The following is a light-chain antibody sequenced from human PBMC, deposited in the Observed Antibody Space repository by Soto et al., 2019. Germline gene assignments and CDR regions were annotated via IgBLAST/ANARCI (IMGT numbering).Light chain of an antibody. J-gene: IGKJ4*01. V-gene: IGKV3-11*01. CDR2: DAS. CDR3: QQRSTWPST. Sequence: EIVLTQSPATLSLSPGDRATLSCRASQSVSSYLAWYQQKPGQAPRLLIYDASNRAAGIPARFSGSGSGTDFTLTITSLEPEDFAVYYCQQRSTWPSTFGGVTKVEIK. CDR1: QSVSSY.